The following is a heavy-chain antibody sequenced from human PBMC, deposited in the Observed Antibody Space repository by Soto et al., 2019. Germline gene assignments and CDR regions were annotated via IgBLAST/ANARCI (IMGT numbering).Heavy chain of an antibody. D-gene: IGHD3-10*01. CDR3: ATGGPAGDFDK. CDR2: FDPEDGEI. Sequence: QVHLVQSGAEVKKPGASVKVSCKVSGYSLNELSIHWVRQAPGKGLEWMGGFDPEDGEIIYAQKFQGRVTMTEDTSTDTANMDLSSLRSEDTAVYYCATGGPAGDFDKWGQGTLVTVSS. J-gene: IGHJ4*02. CDR1: GYSLNELS. V-gene: IGHV1-24*01.